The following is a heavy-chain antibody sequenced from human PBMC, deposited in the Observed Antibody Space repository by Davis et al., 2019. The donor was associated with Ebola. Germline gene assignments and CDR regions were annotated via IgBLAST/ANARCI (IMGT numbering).Heavy chain of an antibody. CDR2: IYYSGNA. CDR3: ARGWPSSVTTDYYAMDA. D-gene: IGHD4-17*01. Sequence: LRLSCTVSGSSISSGDFFWGWIRQPPGKGLEWIGYIYYSGNAYYNPSLKSRVTISADTSKNQFSLKVSSVTAADTAVYYCARGWPSSVTTDYYAMDAWGKGTTVTVSS. V-gene: IGHV4-30-4*01. CDR1: GSSISSGDFF. J-gene: IGHJ6*04.